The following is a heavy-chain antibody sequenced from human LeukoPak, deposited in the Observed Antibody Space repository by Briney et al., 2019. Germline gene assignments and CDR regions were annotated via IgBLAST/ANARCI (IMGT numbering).Heavy chain of an antibody. Sequence: TTSETLSLTCTVSGGSISSYYWSWIRQPPGKGLEWIGYIYYSGSTNYNPSLKSRVTISVDTSKNQFSLKVRSVTAADTAVYYCARLAGYCSGGSCYEYYFDYWGQGTLVTVSS. J-gene: IGHJ4*02. CDR2: IYYSGST. D-gene: IGHD2-15*01. CDR1: GGSISSYY. V-gene: IGHV4-59*08. CDR3: ARLAGYCSGGSCYEYYFDY.